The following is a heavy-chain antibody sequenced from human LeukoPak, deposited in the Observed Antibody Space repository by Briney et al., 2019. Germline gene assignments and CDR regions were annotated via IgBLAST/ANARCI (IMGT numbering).Heavy chain of an antibody. Sequence: KHGESLKISFKGSGYSFTSYWIGWVRQMPGKGLEWMGIIYPGDSDTRYSPSFQGQVTISADKSISTAYLQWSSLKASDTAMYYCARPHSSGYNNIGYWGQGTLVTVSS. CDR3: ARPHSSGYNNIGY. CDR1: GYSFTSYW. J-gene: IGHJ4*02. V-gene: IGHV5-51*01. CDR2: IYPGDSDT. D-gene: IGHD3-22*01.